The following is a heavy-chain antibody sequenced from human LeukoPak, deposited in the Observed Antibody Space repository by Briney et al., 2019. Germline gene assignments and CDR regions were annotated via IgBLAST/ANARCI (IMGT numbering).Heavy chain of an antibody. CDR1: GFTFSSYW. J-gene: IGHJ4*02. V-gene: IGHV3-74*01. CDR3: ARSGYYRLLGY. CDR2: INSDGSST. D-gene: IGHD3-22*01. Sequence: PGGSLRLSCAASGFTFSSYWMHWVRQAPGKGLVWVSRINSDGSSTSYADSVKGRFTISRDNAKNTLYLQMNNLRAEDTAVYYCARSGYYRLLGYWGQGTLVTVSS.